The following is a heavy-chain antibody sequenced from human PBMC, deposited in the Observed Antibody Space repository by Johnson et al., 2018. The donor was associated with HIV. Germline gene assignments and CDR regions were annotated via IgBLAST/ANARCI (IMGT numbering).Heavy chain of an antibody. Sequence: QEKLVESGGGLVRPGGYLRLSCAASGFTVSTNYMGWVRQAPGQGLEWVSYISSSGSTIYYADSVKGRFTISRDNAKNSLYLQMNSLRAEDTAVYYWARAYTYGAFDIWGQGTTVTISS. CDR1: GFTVSTNY. D-gene: IGHD5-18*01. J-gene: IGHJ3*02. CDR2: ISSSGSTI. V-gene: IGHV3-11*04. CDR3: ARAYTYGAFDI.